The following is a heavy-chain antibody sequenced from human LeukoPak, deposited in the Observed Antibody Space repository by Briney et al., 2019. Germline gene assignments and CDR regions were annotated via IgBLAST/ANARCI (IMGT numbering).Heavy chain of an antibody. Sequence: GSLRLSCAASGFTFSSYAMSWIRQPPGKGLEWIGYIYYSGSTNYNPSLKSRVTISVDTSKNQFSLKLSSVTAADTAVYYCARSWGILDYGDRCDAFDIWGQGTMVTVSS. V-gene: IGHV4-59*08. D-gene: IGHD4-17*01. CDR1: GFTFSSYA. CDR3: ARSWGILDYGDRCDAFDI. CDR2: IYYSGST. J-gene: IGHJ3*02.